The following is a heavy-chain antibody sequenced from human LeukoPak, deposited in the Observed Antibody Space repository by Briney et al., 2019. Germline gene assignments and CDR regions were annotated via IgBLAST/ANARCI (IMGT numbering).Heavy chain of an antibody. J-gene: IGHJ4*02. Sequence: ASVKVSCKASGGTFSSDAISWVRQAPGQGLEWMGRIIPILGIANYAQKFQGRVTITADKSTSTAYMELSSLRSEDTAVYYCARVTAGYCSGGSCSPFDYWGQGTLVTVSS. CDR1: GGTFSSDA. D-gene: IGHD2-15*01. CDR2: IIPILGIA. V-gene: IGHV1-69*04. CDR3: ARVTAGYCSGGSCSPFDY.